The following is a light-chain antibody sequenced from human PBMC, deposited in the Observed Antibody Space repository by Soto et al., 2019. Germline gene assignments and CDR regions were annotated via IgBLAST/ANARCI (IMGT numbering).Light chain of an antibody. Sequence: QTAVTQPPSVSGAPGQRVTISCTGSSSNIGAGYDVHWYQQLPGTAPKLLIYVNSNRPSGVPDRFSGSKSDTSASLAITGLQAEDEADYYCQSYDSSLSAVVFGGGTKLTVL. V-gene: IGLV1-40*01. J-gene: IGLJ2*01. CDR1: SSNIGAGYD. CDR2: VNS. CDR3: QSYDSSLSAVV.